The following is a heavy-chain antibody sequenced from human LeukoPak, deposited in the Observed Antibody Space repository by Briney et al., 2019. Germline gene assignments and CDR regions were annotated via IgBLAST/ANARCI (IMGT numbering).Heavy chain of an antibody. V-gene: IGHV4-30-4*08. Sequence: SETLSLTCTVSGGSISSYYWSWIRQPPGKGLEWIGYIYYSGSTYYNPSLKSRVTISVDTSKNQFSLKLSSVTAADTAVYYCARVGTRDYVDYWGQGTLVTVSS. CDR1: GGSISSYY. D-gene: IGHD3-10*01. CDR2: IYYSGST. J-gene: IGHJ4*02. CDR3: ARVGTRDYVDY.